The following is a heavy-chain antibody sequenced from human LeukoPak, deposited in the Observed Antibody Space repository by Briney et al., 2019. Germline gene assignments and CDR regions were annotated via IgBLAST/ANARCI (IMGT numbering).Heavy chain of an antibody. J-gene: IGHJ4*02. V-gene: IGHV1-2*02. CDR1: GYMFTRYG. CDR2: INPNSGGT. Sequence: GASVKVSCKASGYMFTRYGMSWVRQAPGQGLEWMGWINPNSGGTNYAQKFQGRVTMTRDTSISTAYMELSRLRSDDTAVYYCARNADYGDYGGSVDYWGQGTLVTVSS. D-gene: IGHD4-17*01. CDR3: ARNADYGDYGGSVDY.